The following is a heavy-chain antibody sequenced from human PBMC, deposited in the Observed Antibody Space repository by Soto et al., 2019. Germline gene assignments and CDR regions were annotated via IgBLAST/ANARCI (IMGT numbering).Heavy chain of an antibody. CDR1: GYTFTSYY. CDR3: ARDDSGFSGSHYIGYFNY. CDR2: INPSGGNT. J-gene: IGHJ4*03. Sequence: ASVKVSCKAFGYTFTSYYMYWVRQAPGQGLEWMGIINPSGGNTRYAQKFQGRVTMTRDTSTSTVYMELSSLRSDDTAVYYCARDDSGFSGSHYIGYFNYWG. D-gene: IGHD1-26*01. V-gene: IGHV1-46*01.